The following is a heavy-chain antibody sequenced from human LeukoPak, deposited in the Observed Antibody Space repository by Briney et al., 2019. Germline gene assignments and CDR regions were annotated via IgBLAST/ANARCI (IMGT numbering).Heavy chain of an antibody. CDR3: VKNGPVNGWFAEFAS. CDR1: GFIFSDNA. Sequence: SGRSLRLSCAASGFIFSDNAMSWVRQAPGKGLEWVSSISGSGGGTYYADSVKGRFTISRDNSKNTLYLQVNSLGAEDTAVYYCVKNGPVNGWFAEFASWGQGTLVTVSS. D-gene: IGHD6-19*01. CDR2: ISGSGGGT. J-gene: IGHJ4*02. V-gene: IGHV3-23*01.